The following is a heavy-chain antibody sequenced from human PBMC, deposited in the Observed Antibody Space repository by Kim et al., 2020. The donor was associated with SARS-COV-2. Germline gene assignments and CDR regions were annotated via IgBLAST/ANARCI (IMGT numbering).Heavy chain of an antibody. D-gene: IGHD3-10*01. V-gene: IGHV3-23*01. CDR3: AKDRRVRGQSVDY. Sequence: AVSVQGRFTISRDNSKNKLYLQVTSLGGEDTAVYYCAKDRRVRGQSVDYWGQGALVTVSS. J-gene: IGHJ4*02.